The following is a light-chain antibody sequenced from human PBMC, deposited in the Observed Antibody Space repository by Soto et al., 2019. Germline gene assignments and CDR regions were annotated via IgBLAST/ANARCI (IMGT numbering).Light chain of an antibody. V-gene: IGKV3-11*01. J-gene: IGKJ5*01. Sequence: EIVLTQAPATLSLSPGERATLSCRASQSVSSYLACYQQKPCQAPRLLIYDASNRATGIPARFSGSGSGTDFTLTISSLEPEDVEVYYCQQRSNWPPRITFGQGTRLEIK. CDR3: QQRSNWPPRIT. CDR1: QSVSSY. CDR2: DAS.